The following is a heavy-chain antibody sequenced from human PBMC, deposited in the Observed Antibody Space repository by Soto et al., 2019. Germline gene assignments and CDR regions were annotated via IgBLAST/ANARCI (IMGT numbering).Heavy chain of an antibody. D-gene: IGHD6-6*01. CDR3: ATNEYSSSSLDY. Sequence: QVQLVESGGGVVQPGRSLRLSCAASGFTFSSYGMHWVRQAPGKGLEWVAVIWYDGSNKYYADSVKGRFTISRDNSKNTLYLQMNSLRAEDTAVYYCATNEYSSSSLDYWGQGTLVTVSS. CDR2: IWYDGSNK. CDR1: GFTFSSYG. V-gene: IGHV3-33*01. J-gene: IGHJ4*02.